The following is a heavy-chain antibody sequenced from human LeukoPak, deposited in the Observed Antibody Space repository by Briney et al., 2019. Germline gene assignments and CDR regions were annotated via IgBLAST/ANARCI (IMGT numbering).Heavy chain of an antibody. Sequence: PGRSLRLSCAASGFTFSGYWMTWVRQAPGKGLEWVANINQDESQKYYVESVKGRFTISRDNAKNSLYLRMNSLRAEDTAVYFCARDRGFETFDYWGQGTLVAVSS. J-gene: IGHJ4*02. CDR2: INQDESQK. V-gene: IGHV3-7*04. CDR3: ARDRGFETFDY. D-gene: IGHD5-12*01. CDR1: GFTFSGYW.